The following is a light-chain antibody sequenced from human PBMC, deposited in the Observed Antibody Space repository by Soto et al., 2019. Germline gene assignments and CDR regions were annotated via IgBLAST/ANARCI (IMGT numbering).Light chain of an antibody. CDR2: DAS. J-gene: IGKJ4*01. V-gene: IGKV1-33*01. Sequence: DIQMTQSPSSLSASVGDRVTITCQASQDISKYLNWYQQKPGKAPKLLIYDASSLKTGVPSRFSGSGSGTDFTFTISSLQPEDIATYYCQQYDNLLTFGGGTKVEFK. CDR3: QQYDNLLT. CDR1: QDISKY.